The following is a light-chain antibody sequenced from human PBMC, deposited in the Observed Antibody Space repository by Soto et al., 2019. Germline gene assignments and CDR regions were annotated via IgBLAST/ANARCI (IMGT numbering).Light chain of an antibody. V-gene: IGKV1-39*01. CDR3: QQSYSTPYT. Sequence: DIQMTQSPSSLSASVEDRVIITCRASQSISNHLNWYQQKPGKAPKLLIYKASTLKSGVPSRFSGSGSGTEFTLTISSLQPDDFATYYCQQSYSTPYTFGQGTKVDIK. J-gene: IGKJ2*01. CDR1: QSISNH. CDR2: KAS.